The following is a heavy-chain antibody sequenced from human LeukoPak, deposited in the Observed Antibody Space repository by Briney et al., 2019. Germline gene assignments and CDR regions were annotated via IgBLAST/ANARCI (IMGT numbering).Heavy chain of an antibody. CDR2: MNPNSGNT. Sequence: ASVKVSCKASGYTFTSYDINWVRQATGQGLEWMGWMNPNSGNTGYAQKFQGRVTMTRNTSISTAYMELSSLRPEDTAVCYCAKDLRYSYGFSDSPPQLVFDYWGQGTLVTVSS. V-gene: IGHV1-8*01. D-gene: IGHD5-18*01. J-gene: IGHJ4*02. CDR3: AKDLRYSYGFSDSPPQLVFDY. CDR1: GYTFTSYD.